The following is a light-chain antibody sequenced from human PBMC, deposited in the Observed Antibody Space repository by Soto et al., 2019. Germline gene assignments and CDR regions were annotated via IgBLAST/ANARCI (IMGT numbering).Light chain of an antibody. J-gene: IGLJ3*02. CDR1: SSNIGTNY. CDR2: RNN. V-gene: IGLV1-47*01. Sequence: QSVLTQPPSASGTPGQRFTISCSGSSSNIGTNYVYWYQHLPGAAPKLLISRNNQRPSGVPDRFSGSKSGTSASLAISGLRSEDEADYYCATRDDSLSGHWLFGGGTKLTVL. CDR3: ATRDDSLSGHWL.